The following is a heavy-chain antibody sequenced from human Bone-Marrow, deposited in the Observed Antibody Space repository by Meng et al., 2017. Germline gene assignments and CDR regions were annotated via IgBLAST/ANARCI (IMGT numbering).Heavy chain of an antibody. CDR3: ARGIVGATLTFDD. J-gene: IGHJ4*02. CDR2: INAGNGDT. Sequence: ASVKVSCKASGYTFTCYYMHCVRQAPGQGLEWMGWINAGNGDTKDSQIFQGRVTTTRDTSASTADMELSSLTSEDTAVYYCARGIVGATLTFDDWGQGTLVTVSS. CDR1: GYTFTCYY. V-gene: IGHV1-3*01. D-gene: IGHD1-26*01.